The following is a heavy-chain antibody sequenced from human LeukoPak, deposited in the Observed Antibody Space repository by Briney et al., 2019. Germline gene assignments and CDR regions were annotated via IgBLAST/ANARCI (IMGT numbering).Heavy chain of an antibody. Sequence: SETLSLTCTVSGGSISSYYWSWIRQPPGKGLEWIGYIYYSGSTNYNPSLKSRVTISVDTSKNQFSLKLSSVTAADTAVYYCAREGDGYSYGYLAFDIWGQGTVVTVSS. CDR3: AREGDGYSYGYLAFDI. CDR1: GGSISSYY. D-gene: IGHD5-18*01. J-gene: IGHJ3*02. V-gene: IGHV4-59*01. CDR2: IYYSGST.